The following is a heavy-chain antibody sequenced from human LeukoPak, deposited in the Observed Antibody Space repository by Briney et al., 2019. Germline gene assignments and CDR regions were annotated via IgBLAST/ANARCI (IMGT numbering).Heavy chain of an antibody. V-gene: IGHV3-49*05. Sequence: KPGGSLRLSCAASGFTFSDYYMSWIRQAPGKGLEWVGFIRSKASGGTTEYAASVKDRFTISRDDSKNIAYLQMNSLKTEDTAVYYCSPRRLPDNWFDPWGQGTLVTVSS. CDR2: IRSKASGGTT. D-gene: IGHD6-25*01. J-gene: IGHJ5*02. CDR3: SPRRLPDNWFDP. CDR1: GFTFSDYY.